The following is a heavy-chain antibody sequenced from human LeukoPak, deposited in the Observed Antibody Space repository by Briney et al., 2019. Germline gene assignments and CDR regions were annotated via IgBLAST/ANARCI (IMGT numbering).Heavy chain of an antibody. Sequence: GGSLRLSCAASGFTFDNYAMTWVRQAPGKGLEGVSTISGSGDSTHYADSVKGRFTISRDNSKNTLYMQMISLRVEDTAVYYCVKGCSYTGCYASEYWGQGTLVTVSS. V-gene: IGHV3-23*01. J-gene: IGHJ4*02. D-gene: IGHD2-2*01. CDR3: VKGCSYTGCYASEY. CDR2: ISGSGDST. CDR1: GFTFDNYA.